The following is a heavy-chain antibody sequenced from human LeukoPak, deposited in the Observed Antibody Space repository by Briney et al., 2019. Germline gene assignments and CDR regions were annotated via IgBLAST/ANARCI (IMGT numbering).Heavy chain of an antibody. CDR3: ARGRYYDSSGYYRFDHFDY. D-gene: IGHD3-22*01. J-gene: IGHJ4*02. V-gene: IGHV4-59*11. CDR1: GGSTSGHY. Sequence: PSETLSLTCKVSGGSTSGHYWNWIRQPPGKGLEWIGNIDSSGSTTYNPSLRSRVTISVDTSENQFSLKLSSVTAADTAVYYCARGRYYDSSGYYRFDHFDYWGQGTLVTVSS. CDR2: IDSSGST.